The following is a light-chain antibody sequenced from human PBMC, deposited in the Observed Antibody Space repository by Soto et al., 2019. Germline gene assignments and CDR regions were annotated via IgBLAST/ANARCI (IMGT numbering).Light chain of an antibody. CDR2: EGS. J-gene: IGLJ2*01. CDR1: SSDVGSYNF. V-gene: IGLV2-23*01. CDR3: CSYVGIAI. Sequence: QSALTQPASVSGSPGQSITISCTGTSSDVGSYNFFSWYQHHPGKAPKLLIYEGSKRPSGVSNRFSASKSGNTASLTISGLQAEDEADYYCCSYVGIAIFGGGTKLTVL.